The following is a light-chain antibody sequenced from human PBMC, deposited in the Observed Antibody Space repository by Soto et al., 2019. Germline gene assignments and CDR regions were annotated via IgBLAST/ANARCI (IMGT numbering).Light chain of an antibody. CDR3: AAWDDNLSGYV. V-gene: IGLV2-8*01. Sequence: QSALTQPPSASGSPGQSVTISCTGTSSDVGGYDYVSWYQQHPGKAPKLMIYEVTIRPSGVSDRFSGSKSGNTASLTVSGLRSEDEADYYCAAWDDNLSGYVFGTGTKATVL. J-gene: IGLJ1*01. CDR2: EVT. CDR1: SSDVGGYDY.